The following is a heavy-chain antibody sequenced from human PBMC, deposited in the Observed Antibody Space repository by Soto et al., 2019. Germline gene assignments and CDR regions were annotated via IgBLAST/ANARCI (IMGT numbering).Heavy chain of an antibody. J-gene: IGHJ5*02. D-gene: IGHD3-10*01. CDR1: GGTFSSYA. CDR3: ARVTSMVRGVIVNWFDP. CDR2: IIPMYGPA. Sequence: QVPLVQSGAEVKKPGSSVTVSCKASGGTFSSYAIHWVRQAPGQGLEWMGGIIPMYGPAKYAQRSQGRVMITADESTTTVYMELTGLTSRDTAVYYCARVTSMVRGVIVNWFDPWGHGTLVTVSS. V-gene: IGHV1-69*01.